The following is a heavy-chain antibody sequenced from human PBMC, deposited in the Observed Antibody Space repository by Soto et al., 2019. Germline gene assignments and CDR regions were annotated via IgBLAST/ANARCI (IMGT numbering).Heavy chain of an antibody. CDR3: AKERGYYDILTGYYYFDY. CDR1: GFTFSSYG. J-gene: IGHJ4*02. D-gene: IGHD3-9*01. Sequence: QVQLVESGGGVVQPGRSLRLSCAASGFTFSSYGMHWVRQAPGKGLEWVAVISYDGSNKYYADSVKGRFTISRDNSKNTLYLQMNSLRAEDTAVYYCAKERGYYDILTGYYYFDYWGQGTLVTVSS. V-gene: IGHV3-30*18. CDR2: ISYDGSNK.